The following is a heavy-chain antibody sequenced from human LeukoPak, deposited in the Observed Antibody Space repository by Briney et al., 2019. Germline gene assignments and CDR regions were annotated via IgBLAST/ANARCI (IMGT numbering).Heavy chain of an antibody. J-gene: IGHJ4*02. CDR2: INNDGSTT. CDR3: ARPGIALAGDY. D-gene: IGHD6-19*01. V-gene: IGHV3-74*01. CDR1: GFTFSSYW. Sequence: GGSLRLSCAASGFTFSSYWMHWVSHAPGKGLVWVSRINNDGSTTNYADSVKGRFTISRDNAKNTLYLQMNSLRAEDTAVYYCARPGIALAGDYWGQGALVTVSS.